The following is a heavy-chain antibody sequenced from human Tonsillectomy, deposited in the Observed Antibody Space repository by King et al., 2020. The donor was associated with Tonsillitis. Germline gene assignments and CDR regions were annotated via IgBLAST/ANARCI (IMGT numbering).Heavy chain of an antibody. V-gene: IGHV3-23*04. CDR2: ISGGDDST. CDR3: VSAEPSLDILYYFDY. D-gene: IGHD3-9*01. J-gene: IGHJ4*02. Sequence: QLVQSGGGLVQPGGSLRLSCAASGFSFRSYAMAWIRQAPGRGLEWVSAISGGDDSTHYADSVKGRFTISRDKSKKTLYLQMNSLRAEDSAIYYCVSAEPSLDILYYFDYWGQGTLVTVSS. CDR1: GFSFRSYA.